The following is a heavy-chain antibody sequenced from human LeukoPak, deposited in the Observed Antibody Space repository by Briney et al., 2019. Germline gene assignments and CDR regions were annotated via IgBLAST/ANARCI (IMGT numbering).Heavy chain of an antibody. CDR3: ARDFEGIYDSSGYSLGFYYYYYMDV. V-gene: IGHV3-30*04. D-gene: IGHD3-22*01. CDR1: GFTFSSYA. J-gene: IGHJ6*03. Sequence: GGSLRLSCAASGFTFSSYAMHWVRQAPGKGLEWVAVISYDGSNKYYADSVKGRFTISRDNAKNSLYLQMNSLRAEDTAVYYCARDFEGIYDSSGYSLGFYYYYYMDVWGKGTTVTVSS. CDR2: ISYDGSNK.